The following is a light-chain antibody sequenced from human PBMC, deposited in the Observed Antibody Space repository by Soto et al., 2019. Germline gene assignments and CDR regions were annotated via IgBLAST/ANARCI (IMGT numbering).Light chain of an antibody. V-gene: IGKV3-20*01. Sequence: EIVLTQSPGTLSLSPGERATLSCRASQSVSSTRLAWYQQKPGQAPRLLIYGASTRAAGIADRFSGSGSGTDFTRTRSSLETSPFEVYFFHQHGDSIIFGHGTRLYI. CDR2: GAS. CDR1: QSVSSTR. CDR3: HQHGDSII. J-gene: IGKJ5*01.